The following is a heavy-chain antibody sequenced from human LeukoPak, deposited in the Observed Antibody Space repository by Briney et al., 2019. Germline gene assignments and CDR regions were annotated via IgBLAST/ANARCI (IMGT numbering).Heavy chain of an antibody. V-gene: IGHV3-23*01. D-gene: IGHD1-26*01. CDR1: GFTFSSYA. CDR2: ISGSGTNT. Sequence: GGSLRLSCAASGFTFSSYAMNCVRQAPEKVLEWVAGISGSGTNTDYIDSVKGRFTVSRDNSKNTMYLQMNRMRAEDTAVYYCAKEEAVGATAYWGQGTLVTVSS. CDR3: AKEEAVGATAY. J-gene: IGHJ4*02.